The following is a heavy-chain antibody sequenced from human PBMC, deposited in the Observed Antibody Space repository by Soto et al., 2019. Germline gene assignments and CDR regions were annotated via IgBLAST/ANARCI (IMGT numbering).Heavy chain of an antibody. CDR1: GFTFRTYW. CDR2: INLDGSEK. CDR3: ARDGSTSWYSYDYHGMDV. D-gene: IGHD5-18*01. V-gene: IGHV3-7*05. Sequence: EVQLVESGGGLVQPGGSLRLSCAASGFTFRTYWLGWVHQVPGKGLEWVANINLDGSEKSYLDSVKGRFTISRDNARNSLYLQMSSLRAEDTALYYCARDGSTSWYSYDYHGMDVWGQGTTVTVSS. J-gene: IGHJ6*02.